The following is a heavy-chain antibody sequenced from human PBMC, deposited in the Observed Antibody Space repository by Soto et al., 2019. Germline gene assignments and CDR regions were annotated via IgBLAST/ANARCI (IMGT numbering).Heavy chain of an antibody. CDR1: GFTFSDYY. J-gene: IGHJ5*02. CDR2: ISSSGSTI. CDR3: VRVADTAMVKGNWFDP. Sequence: GGSLRLSCAASGFTFSDYYMSWIRQAPGKGLEWVSYISSSGSTIYYADSVKGRFTISRDNAKNSLYLQMNSLRAEDTAVYYCVRVADTAMVKGNWFDPWGQGTLVTVSS. V-gene: IGHV3-11*01. D-gene: IGHD5-18*01.